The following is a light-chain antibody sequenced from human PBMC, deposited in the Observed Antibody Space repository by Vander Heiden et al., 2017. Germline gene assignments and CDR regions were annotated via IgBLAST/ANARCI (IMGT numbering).Light chain of an antibody. Sequence: IQMTQSPSTMSASIGDRVTITCLASQSINMLLAWYQQKAGKATKLLIYEASNLESGVPSRFSGSGSGTEFTLTISSLQADDSATYYCQQYNSYSLYSFGQGTKLEIK. V-gene: IGKV1-5*03. CDR1: QSINML. CDR2: EAS. J-gene: IGKJ2*03. CDR3: QQYNSYSLYS.